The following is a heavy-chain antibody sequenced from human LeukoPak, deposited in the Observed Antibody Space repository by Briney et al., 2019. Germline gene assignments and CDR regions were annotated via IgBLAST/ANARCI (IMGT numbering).Heavy chain of an antibody. CDR3: ARPHLTWRVEYFDP. J-gene: IGHJ5*02. CDR2: VYSTGNT. CDR1: GDSINSNSYH. V-gene: IGHV4-39*01. Sequence: PSETLSLTCTVPGDSINSNSYHWGWIRQPPGKGLEWIGTVYSTGNTYYTPSLKSRVTISVDTSNNQFSLKLTSVTAVDTAVYYCARPHLTWRVEYFDPWGQGTLVTVSS. D-gene: IGHD3-16*01.